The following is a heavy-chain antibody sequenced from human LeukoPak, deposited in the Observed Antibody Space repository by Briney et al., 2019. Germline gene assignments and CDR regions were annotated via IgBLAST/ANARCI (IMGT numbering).Heavy chain of an antibody. CDR2: ISGSGGST. D-gene: IGHD1-26*01. V-gene: IGHV3-23*01. J-gene: IGHJ4*02. CDR1: GFTFSSYA. CDR3: AKDRMVGAIFYFDY. Sequence: GGSLRLSCAASGFTFSSYAMSWVRQAPGKGLEWVSAISGSGGSTYYADSVKGRFTISRDNAKNTLYLQMNSLRAEDTAVYYCAKDRMVGAIFYFDYWGQGTLVTVSP.